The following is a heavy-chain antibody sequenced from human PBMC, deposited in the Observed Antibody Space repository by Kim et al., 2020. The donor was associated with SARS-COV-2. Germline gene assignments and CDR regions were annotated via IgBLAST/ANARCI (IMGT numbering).Heavy chain of an antibody. J-gene: IGHJ5*02. V-gene: IGHV1-24*01. D-gene: IGHD3-22*01. CDR3: ATAEIGWFDP. CDR2: ET. Sequence: ETIYAQKFQGRVTMTEDTSTDTAYMELSSLRSEDTAVYYCATAEIGWFDPWGQGTLVTVSS.